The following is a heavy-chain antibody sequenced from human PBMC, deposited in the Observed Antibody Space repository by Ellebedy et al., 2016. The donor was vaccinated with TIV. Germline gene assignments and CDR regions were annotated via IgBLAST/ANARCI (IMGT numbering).Heavy chain of an antibody. D-gene: IGHD3-16*01. Sequence: SETLSLTXTVSGGSINTYYWSWIRQPPGKGLEWIGYIYYSGSTNYNPSLQSRVSISVDTSKNQFSLKLSSVTVADTAVYYCARERLPYWDFDYWGQGTLVTVSS. V-gene: IGHV4-59*01. CDR2: IYYSGST. CDR1: GGSINTYY. J-gene: IGHJ4*02. CDR3: ARERLPYWDFDY.